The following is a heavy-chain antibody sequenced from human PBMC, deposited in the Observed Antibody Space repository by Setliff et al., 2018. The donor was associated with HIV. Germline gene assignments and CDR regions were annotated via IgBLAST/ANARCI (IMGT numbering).Heavy chain of an antibody. D-gene: IGHD1-26*01. CDR3: AITSVGATGLYAFDI. Sequence: SETLSLTCTVSGGSIGSGSHYWSWIRQPAGKGLEWIGHIYTTGSTNYNPSLKSRVTISADTSNNQFSLRLTSMTAADTAVYYCAITSVGATGLYAFDIWGQGTMVTVSS. CDR2: IYTTGST. V-gene: IGHV4-61*09. CDR1: GGSIGSGSHY. J-gene: IGHJ3*02.